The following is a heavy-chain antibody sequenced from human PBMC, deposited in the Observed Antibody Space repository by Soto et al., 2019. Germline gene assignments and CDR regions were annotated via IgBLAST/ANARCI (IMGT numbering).Heavy chain of an antibody. CDR2: ISGSGGST. Sequence: GGSLRLSCAASGFTFSSYAMSWVRQAPGKGLEWVSAISGSGGSTYYADSVKGRFTISRDNSKNTLYLQMNSLRAEDTAVYYCAKVPVAAAGTRGAEYFQHWGQGTLVTVSS. CDR1: GFTFSSYA. V-gene: IGHV3-23*01. J-gene: IGHJ1*01. CDR3: AKVPVAAAGTRGAEYFQH. D-gene: IGHD6-13*01.